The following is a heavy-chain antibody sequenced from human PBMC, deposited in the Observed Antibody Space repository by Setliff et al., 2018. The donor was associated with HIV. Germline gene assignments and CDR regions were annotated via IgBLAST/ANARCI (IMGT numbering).Heavy chain of an antibody. CDR2: INAGNGNT. J-gene: IGHJ6*02. CDR1: GYTFTSYA. V-gene: IGHV1-3*01. Sequence: ASVKVSCKASGYTFTSYAIHWVRQAPGQRLEWMGWINAGNGNTKYSQKFQGRVTITRDTSATTAYMELSSLRSEDTAVYYCARDVRDGFEEWFSTLDDGMDVWGQGTTVTVSS. CDR3: ARDVRDGFEEWFSTLDDGMDV. D-gene: IGHD3-3*01.